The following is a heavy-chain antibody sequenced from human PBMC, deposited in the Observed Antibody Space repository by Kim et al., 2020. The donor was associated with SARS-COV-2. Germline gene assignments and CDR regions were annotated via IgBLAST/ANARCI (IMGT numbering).Heavy chain of an antibody. CDR2: IKSNSDGWTT. D-gene: IGHD3-10*01. J-gene: IGHJ6*02. CDR1: GFTFSNAW. Sequence: GGSLRLSCAASGFTFSNAWMSWVRQAPGKGLEWVARIKSNSDGWTTDYAARLKGRFTISRDDSKNTLYLQMNSLKTEDIAVYYCTTKESSTGDYYCYGMDVWGQGTTVTVSS. CDR3: TTKESSTGDYYCYGMDV. V-gene: IGHV3-15*01.